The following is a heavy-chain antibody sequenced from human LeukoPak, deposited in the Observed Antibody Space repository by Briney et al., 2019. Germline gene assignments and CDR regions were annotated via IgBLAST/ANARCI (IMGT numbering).Heavy chain of an antibody. CDR1: GGSISSYY. Sequence: SETLSLTCTVSGGSISSYYWSWIRQSPGKGLEWIGYILYSGSTNYNPSLKSRVTISVDTSKSQFSLKLSSVTAADTAVYYCAREEWELLPIFDYWGQGTLVTVSS. D-gene: IGHD1-26*01. V-gene: IGHV4-59*01. CDR3: AREEWELLPIFDY. J-gene: IGHJ4*02. CDR2: ILYSGST.